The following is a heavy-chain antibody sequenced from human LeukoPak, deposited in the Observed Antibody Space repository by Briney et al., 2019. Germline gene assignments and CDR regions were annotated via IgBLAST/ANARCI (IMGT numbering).Heavy chain of an antibody. J-gene: IGHJ4*02. CDR2: IIPIFGTA. Sequence: ASVKFSCKASGGTFSSYAISWVRQAPGRGVEWVGGIIPIFGTANYAKKFQGRVTITADESTSTAYMELSSLRSDDTAVYYCALLYCSGGSCYHYDYWGQGTLVTVSS. CDR1: GGTFSSYA. D-gene: IGHD2-15*01. V-gene: IGHV1-69*13. CDR3: ALLYCSGGSCYHYDY.